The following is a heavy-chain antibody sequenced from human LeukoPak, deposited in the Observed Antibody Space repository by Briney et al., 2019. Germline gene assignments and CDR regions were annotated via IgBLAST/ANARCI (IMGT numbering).Heavy chain of an antibody. V-gene: IGHV3-43*02. D-gene: IGHD5-18*01. CDR2: ISGDGGST. Sequence: GGSLRLSCAASGFTFDDYAMHWVRQAPGKGLEWVSLISGDGGSTIYADSVKGRFTISRDNSKNFLYLRMNSLRTEDTALYYCAKVPLKGYNYGYYFDYWGQGTLVTVSS. CDR1: GFTFDDYA. J-gene: IGHJ4*02. CDR3: AKVPLKGYNYGYYFDY.